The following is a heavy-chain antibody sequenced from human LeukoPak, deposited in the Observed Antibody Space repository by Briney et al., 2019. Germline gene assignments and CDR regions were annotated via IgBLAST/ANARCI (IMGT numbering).Heavy chain of an antibody. J-gene: IGHJ4*02. CDR2: IDHSGST. CDR3: ARLKATVSIHAYFDS. V-gene: IGHV4-59*01. Sequence: SETLSLTCAVYGGSFSGYYWSWIRQPPGKGLEWIGYIDHSGSTNYNPSLKSRVSISSDTSKNQFSLELSSVTAADTAVYYCARLKATVSIHAYFDSWGQGTLVTVSS. CDR1: GGSFSGYY. D-gene: IGHD4-17*01.